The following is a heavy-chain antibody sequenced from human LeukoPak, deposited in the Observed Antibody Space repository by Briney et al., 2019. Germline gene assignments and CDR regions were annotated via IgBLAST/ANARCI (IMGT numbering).Heavy chain of an antibody. V-gene: IGHV1-2*02. Sequence: ASVKVSCKASGYTFTGYYMHWVRQAPGQGLEWMGWINPNSGGTNYAQKFQGRVTMTRDTSISTAYMELSRLRSDDTAVYYCARSLRSYYYDSSGSPGPTNYYGMDVWGQGTTVTVFS. D-gene: IGHD3-22*01. J-gene: IGHJ6*02. CDR3: ARSLRSYYYDSSGSPGPTNYYGMDV. CDR2: INPNSGGT. CDR1: GYTFTGYY.